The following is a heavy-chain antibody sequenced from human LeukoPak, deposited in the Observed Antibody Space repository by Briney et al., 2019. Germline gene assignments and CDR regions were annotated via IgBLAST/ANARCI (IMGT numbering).Heavy chain of an antibody. J-gene: IGHJ6*03. D-gene: IGHD3-10*01. CDR1: GYTFTSHF. CDR2: INPRGGST. CDR3: ARGSAMVRGVIMTCGYMDV. V-gene: IGHV1-46*01. Sequence: ASVKVSCKASGYTFTSHFMHWVRQAPGQGLEWMGIINPRGGSTSYTQKFQGRVTITTDKSTSTAYMELSSLRSEDTAVYYCARGSAMVRGVIMTCGYMDVWGKGTTVTVSS.